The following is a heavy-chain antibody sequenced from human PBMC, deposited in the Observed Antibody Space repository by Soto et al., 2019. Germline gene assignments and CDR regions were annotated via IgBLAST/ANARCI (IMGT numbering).Heavy chain of an antibody. V-gene: IGHV4-34*01. CDR3: AKAPFDMVAAPAPIDY. CDR2: INHSGSS. J-gene: IGHJ4*02. CDR1: GGSFSGFY. D-gene: IGHD2-2*01. Sequence: QVQLQQWGAGLLKPSETLSLTCAVHGGSFSGFYWTWIRQPPGKGLEWIGEINHSGSSNYNPPLKSRVTMSLDTSRNQFSLSLNSVTAADTAVYYCAKAPFDMVAAPAPIDYWGQGTLVTVSS.